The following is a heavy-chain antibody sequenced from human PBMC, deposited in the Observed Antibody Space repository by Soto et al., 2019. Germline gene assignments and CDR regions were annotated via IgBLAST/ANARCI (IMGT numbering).Heavy chain of an antibody. D-gene: IGHD1-26*01. Sequence: QVQLVQSGAELRKPGSAVKLSCKASGGTFSNSPISWVRQIPGQGPEWMGRIIPSPARTIYSRKFRGRVTLTADKSTKTVYRTLSSLTTEDSGVYYCGRDGVGASSFDYWGQGTRVTVSS. CDR3: GRDGVGASSFDY. CDR2: IIPSPART. J-gene: IGHJ4*02. V-gene: IGHV1-69*08. CDR1: GGTFSNSP.